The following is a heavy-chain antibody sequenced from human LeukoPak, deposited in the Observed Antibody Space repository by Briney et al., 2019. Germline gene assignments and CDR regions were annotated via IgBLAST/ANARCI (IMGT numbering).Heavy chain of an antibody. Sequence: ASVKVSCKASGYTFTGYYMHWVRQAPGQGLEWMGWINPNSGGTNYAQKFQGRVTMTRDTSISTAYMELSRLRSDDTAVYYCARDPDHDYGDYRGEDYYYYMDVWGKGTTVTVSS. D-gene: IGHD4-17*01. CDR1: GYTFTGYY. V-gene: IGHV1-2*02. CDR2: INPNSGGT. J-gene: IGHJ6*03. CDR3: ARDPDHDYGDYRGEDYYYYMDV.